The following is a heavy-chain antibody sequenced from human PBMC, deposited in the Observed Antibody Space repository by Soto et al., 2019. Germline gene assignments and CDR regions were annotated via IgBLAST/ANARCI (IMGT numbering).Heavy chain of an antibody. V-gene: IGHV1-2*02. CDR2: IKTDSGDT. Sequence: ASEKVSCKASRYTFTSYDIFWVRQSPGRGLEWMGWIKTDSGDTHYPQNFQGRVTMTRDMSISTAYMELNNLVSDDTAVYYCARRSSTYLNEIIYDPWGQGTLVTVSS. D-gene: IGHD2-2*01. J-gene: IGHJ5*02. CDR1: RYTFTSYD. CDR3: ARRSSTYLNEIIYDP.